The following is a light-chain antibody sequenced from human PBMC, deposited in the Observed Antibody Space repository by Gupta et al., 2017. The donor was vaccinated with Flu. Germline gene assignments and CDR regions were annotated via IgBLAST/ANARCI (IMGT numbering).Light chain of an antibody. Sequence: GDRVTITCRASQSISSFLNWYQQKPGTAPKLLISIASTLQSGVPSRFSGSGSGTHFTLTISSPQPEDFATYFCQQSHSSPWTFGQGTKVEI. J-gene: IGKJ1*01. CDR1: QSISSF. CDR2: IAS. CDR3: QQSHSSPWT. V-gene: IGKV1-39*01.